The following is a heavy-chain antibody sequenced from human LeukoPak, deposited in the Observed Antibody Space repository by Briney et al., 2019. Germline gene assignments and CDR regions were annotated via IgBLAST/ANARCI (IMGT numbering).Heavy chain of an antibody. CDR1: GGSISSSSYY. Sequence: PSETLSLTCTVSGGSISSSSYYWGWIRQPPGKGLEWIGSIYYSGSTYYNPSLKSRVTISVDTSKNQFSLKLSSVTAADTALYYCASFRPTVAGFDYWGQGTLVTVSS. J-gene: IGHJ4*02. V-gene: IGHV4-39*07. CDR2: IYYSGST. D-gene: IGHD6-19*01. CDR3: ASFRPTVAGFDY.